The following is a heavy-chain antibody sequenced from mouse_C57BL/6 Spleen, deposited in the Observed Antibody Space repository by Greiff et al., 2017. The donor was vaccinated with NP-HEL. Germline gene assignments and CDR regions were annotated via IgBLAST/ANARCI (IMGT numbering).Heavy chain of an antibody. CDR2: ISSGSSTI. CDR3: ARNSNSYAMDY. CDR1: GFTFSDYG. V-gene: IGHV5-17*01. J-gene: IGHJ4*01. D-gene: IGHD2-5*01. Sequence: EVQLVESGGGLVKPGGSLKLSCAASGFTFSDYGMHWVRQAPEKGLEWVAYISSGSSTIYYADTVKGRFTISRDNAKNTLVLQMTSLRSEDTAMYYCARNSNSYAMDYWGQGTSVTVSS.